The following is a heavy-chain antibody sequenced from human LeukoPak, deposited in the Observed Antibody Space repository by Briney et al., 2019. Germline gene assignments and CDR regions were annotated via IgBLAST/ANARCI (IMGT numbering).Heavy chain of an antibody. D-gene: IGHD1-26*01. V-gene: IGHV1-2*02. Sequence: ASVKVSCKASGYTFTGYYMHWVRQAPGQGLEWMGWINPNSGGTNYAQKFQGRVTMTRDTSISTAYMELSRLRSDDTAVYYCARIERGGSYYPFDYWGQGTLVTVSS. CDR1: GYTFTGYY. CDR2: INPNSGGT. CDR3: ARIERGGSYYPFDY. J-gene: IGHJ4*02.